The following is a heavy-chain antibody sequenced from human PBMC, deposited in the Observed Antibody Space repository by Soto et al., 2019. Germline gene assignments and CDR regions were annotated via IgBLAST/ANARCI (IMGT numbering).Heavy chain of an antibody. CDR3: ARDSSGYYYRYFDC. CDR1: GDSVSSNSAA. J-gene: IGHJ4*02. CDR2: TYYRSQWYD. D-gene: IGHD3-22*01. Sequence: TLSLTCSISGDSVSSNSAAWNWVRQSPSRGLEWLGRTYYRSQWYDDYAESVKSRISITPDTSKNQFSLQLNSVTPEDTAVYYCARDSSGYYYRYFDCWGRGTLVTVSS. V-gene: IGHV6-1*01.